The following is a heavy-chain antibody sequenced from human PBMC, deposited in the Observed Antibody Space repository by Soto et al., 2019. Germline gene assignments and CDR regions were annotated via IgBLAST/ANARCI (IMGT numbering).Heavy chain of an antibody. CDR1: GYTFTDFY. CDR2: INPSSGGT. Sequence: QVQLVQSGAEVKKPGASVKVSCNTSGYTFTDFYIHWVRQAPGQGLVWMGWINPSSGGTNYAPSFQGRVTMTRDTSMKTAYMEVSRLKSDDTALYYCARGPYFHFSGNSGANDYWGQGTLV. CDR3: ARGPYFHFSGNSGANDY. D-gene: IGHD3-10*01. V-gene: IGHV1-2*02. J-gene: IGHJ4*02.